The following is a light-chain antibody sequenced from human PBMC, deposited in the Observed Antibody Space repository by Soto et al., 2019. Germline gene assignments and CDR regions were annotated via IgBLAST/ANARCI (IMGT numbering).Light chain of an antibody. J-gene: IGKJ5*01. CDR3: QQYNSYSYT. Sequence: DIQMTQSPSTLSGSVGDRVTITCRASQTISSWLAWYQQKPGKAPNLLIYDASTLESGVPSRFRGNGSGTEFTLTISSLQPDDFATYYCQQYNSYSYTFGQGTRLEIK. V-gene: IGKV1-5*01. CDR2: DAS. CDR1: QTISSW.